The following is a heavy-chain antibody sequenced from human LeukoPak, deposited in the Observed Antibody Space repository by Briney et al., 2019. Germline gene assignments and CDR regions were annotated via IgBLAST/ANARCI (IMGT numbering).Heavy chain of an antibody. V-gene: IGHV3-23*01. CDR1: GFTFSSYA. J-gene: IGHJ2*01. D-gene: IGHD2-2*01. CDR3: AKHRPTYCSSTSCYYWYFDL. Sequence: GGSLRLSCAASGFTFSSYAMSWVRQAPGKGLEWVSAISGSGGSTYYADSVKGRFTISRDNSKNTLYLQMNSLRAEDTAVYYCAKHRPTYCSSTSCYYWYFDLWGRGNLVTVSS. CDR2: ISGSGGST.